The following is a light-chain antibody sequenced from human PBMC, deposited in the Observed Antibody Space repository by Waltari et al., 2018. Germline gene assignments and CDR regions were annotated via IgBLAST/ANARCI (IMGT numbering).Light chain of an antibody. CDR2: DAS. CDR3: QHYDNFPFT. V-gene: IGKV1-33*01. Sequence: DIQMTQSPSSLSASIGGRVTITCQASQDISNYLLWYQQKPGKAPRVLIYDASTLGRGVPSRFSGSGSGTDFTFTIAALQPEDFATYFCQHYDNFPFTFGPGTTVDVK. CDR1: QDISNY. J-gene: IGKJ3*01.